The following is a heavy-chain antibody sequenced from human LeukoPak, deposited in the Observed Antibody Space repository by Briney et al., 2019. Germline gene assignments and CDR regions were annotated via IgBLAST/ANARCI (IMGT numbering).Heavy chain of an antibody. CDR2: ISGSGGST. Sequence: GGSLRLSCAASGFTFSSYAMSWVRQAPGKGLEWVSAISGSGGSTYYADSVKGRFTISRDNSKNTLYLQMNSLRAEDTAVYYCAKDPGPYYYDSSGTFDYWGQGTLVTVSS. CDR3: AKDPGPYYYDSSGTFDY. V-gene: IGHV3-23*01. CDR1: GFTFSSYA. D-gene: IGHD3-22*01. J-gene: IGHJ4*02.